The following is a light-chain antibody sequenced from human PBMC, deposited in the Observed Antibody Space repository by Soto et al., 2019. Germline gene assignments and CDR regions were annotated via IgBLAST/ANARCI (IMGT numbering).Light chain of an antibody. V-gene: IGLV2-14*01. CDR3: SSYTSSSTLYA. CDR1: SGDVGGCNY. CDR2: EVG. Sequence: SALPQPASVSRSPGQSITVSCREASGDVGGCNYVSWYQEHPGKAPKLMSYEVGYRPSGVSHRFSGSKSGNTASLTISGLQAQDEADYYCSSYTSSSTLYAFGTGTTATVL. J-gene: IGLJ1*01.